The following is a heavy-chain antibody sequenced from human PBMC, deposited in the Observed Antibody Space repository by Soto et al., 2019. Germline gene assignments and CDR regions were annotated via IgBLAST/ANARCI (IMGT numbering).Heavy chain of an antibody. J-gene: IGHJ4*02. D-gene: IGHD3-10*01. V-gene: IGHV4-59*08. CDR2: IHHSGGT. CDR1: GGYISSYH. CDR3: ATTPGSGSFYNGFLDY. Sequence: PSETLSLTYIVSGGYISSYHLNWIRQHHGKGLEWIGYIHHSGGTNYNPSLKSRVTISGDTSKNQFSLELTSVTAADTAVYYCATTPGSGSFYNGFLDYCGQGVLVTVSS.